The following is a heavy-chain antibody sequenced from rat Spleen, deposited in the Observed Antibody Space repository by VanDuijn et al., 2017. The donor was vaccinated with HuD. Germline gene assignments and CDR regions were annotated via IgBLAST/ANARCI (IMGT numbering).Heavy chain of an antibody. CDR3: ASYYCTGEGWFDY. V-gene: IGHV6-6*01. J-gene: IGHJ2*01. CDR1: GFTFSTAW. CDR2: IQAKSTNYAT. D-gene: IGHD1-1*01. Sequence: EVQLVESGGGLVQPGNSLKLSCATSGFTFSTAWMYWYRQSPEKRLEWVARIQAKSTNYATDYTESVKGGFTVSRDDSKSSIYLQMNNLKEEDTAFYYCASYYCTGEGWFDYWGQGVMVTVSS.